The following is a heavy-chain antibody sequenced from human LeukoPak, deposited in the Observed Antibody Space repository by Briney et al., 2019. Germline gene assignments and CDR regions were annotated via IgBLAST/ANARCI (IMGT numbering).Heavy chain of an antibody. J-gene: IGHJ6*03. V-gene: IGHV3-15*01. CDR2: IKSKSDGGTT. CDR3: TTITRFPPFYYYMDV. CDR1: GFTFTNAW. D-gene: IGHD1-14*01. Sequence: LSLTCAASGFTFTNAWMTWVRRAPGKGLEWVGRIKSKSDGGTTDYAAPVKGRFTISRDDSKNTLYLQMNSLKTVDTAVYYCTTITRFPPFYYYMDVWGKGTTVTVSS.